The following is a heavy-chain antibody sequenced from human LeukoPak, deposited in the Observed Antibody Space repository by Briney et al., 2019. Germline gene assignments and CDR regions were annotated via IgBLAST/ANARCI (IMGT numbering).Heavy chain of an antibody. CDR2: ISYDGNTK. Sequence: GGSLRLSCATSGFTFSDHYMHWVRQAPGKGLEWVTFISYDGNTKYYVDSVKGRFTISRDNSKNTVYLQMNSLRTEDTAVYYCAKDFSGVWPPADWGQGTLVTVSS. V-gene: IGHV3-30*02. CDR3: AKDFSGVWPPAD. CDR1: GFTFSDHY. D-gene: IGHD6-25*01. J-gene: IGHJ4*02.